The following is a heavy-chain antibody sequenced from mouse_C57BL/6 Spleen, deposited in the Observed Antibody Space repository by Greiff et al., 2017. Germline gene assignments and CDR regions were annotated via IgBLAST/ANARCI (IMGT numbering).Heavy chain of an antibody. Sequence: QVQLQQSGPELVKPGASVKISCKASGYAFSSSWMNWVKQRPGKGLEWIGRIYPGDGDPNYNGKFKGKATLTADKSSSTAYMQLSSLTSADSAVYFCAREGAHYYGSSHHYYAMDYWGQGTSVTVSS. V-gene: IGHV1-82*01. CDR3: AREGAHYYGSSHHYYAMDY. CDR1: GYAFSSSW. D-gene: IGHD1-1*01. J-gene: IGHJ4*01. CDR2: IYPGDGDP.